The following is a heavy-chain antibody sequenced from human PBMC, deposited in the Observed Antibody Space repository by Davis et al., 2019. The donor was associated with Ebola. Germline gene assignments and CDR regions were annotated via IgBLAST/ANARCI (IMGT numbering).Heavy chain of an antibody. CDR1: GFTFSSYG. J-gene: IGHJ4*02. V-gene: IGHV3-30*03. CDR3: ARDLGSTSCFD. Sequence: GESLKISCAASGFTFSSYGMHWVRQAPGKGLEWVAVISYDGSNKYYADSVKGRFTISRDNAKNSLYLQMNSLRAEDTAVYYCARDLGSTSCFDWGQGTLVTVSS. CDR2: ISYDGSNK. D-gene: IGHD2-2*01.